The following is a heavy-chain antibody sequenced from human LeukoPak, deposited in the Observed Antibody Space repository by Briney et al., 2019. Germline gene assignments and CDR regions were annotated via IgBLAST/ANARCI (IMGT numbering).Heavy chain of an antibody. V-gene: IGHV4-59*11. D-gene: IGHD3-22*01. CDR1: ADSISSRY. CDR3: ANLHYVSSGSNFDY. CDR2: IHSSGTT. J-gene: IGHJ4*02. Sequence: SETLSLTCTVSADSISSRYCSWIRQPPGKGLEWIGYIHSSGTTNYNPSLKSRVTISVDTSKKQFTLKLKSVTAADTAVYYCANLHYVSSGSNFDYWGQGTLVTVSS.